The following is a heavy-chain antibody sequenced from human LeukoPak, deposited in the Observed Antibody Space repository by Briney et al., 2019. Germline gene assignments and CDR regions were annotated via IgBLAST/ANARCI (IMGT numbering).Heavy chain of an antibody. J-gene: IGHJ4*02. D-gene: IGHD3-22*01. V-gene: IGHV1-18*01. CDR3: ARERGRRGDSSGYYPEDDY. CDR1: GYTFTSYG. Sequence: AASVKVSCKASGYTFTSYGISWVRQAPGQGLEWMGWISAYNGNTNYAQKLQGRVTMTTDTSTSTAYMELRSLRSDDTAVYYCARERGRRGDSSGYYPEDDYWGQGTLVTVSS. CDR2: ISAYNGNT.